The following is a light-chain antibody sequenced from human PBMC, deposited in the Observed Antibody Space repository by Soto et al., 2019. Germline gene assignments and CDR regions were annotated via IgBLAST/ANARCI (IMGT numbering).Light chain of an antibody. CDR3: GAWDDSLNVYV. CDR2: DDN. CDR1: SSNLAYNS. V-gene: IGLV1-51*01. J-gene: IGLJ1*01. Sequence: QSALTQPPSVSAAPGQDVPISCSGSSSNLAYNSLSWYQQLPGTAPKLLIYDDNKRPSGIPARFSGSKSGTSATLGITGLETGDEADYYCGAWDDSLNVYVFGSGTKLTVL.